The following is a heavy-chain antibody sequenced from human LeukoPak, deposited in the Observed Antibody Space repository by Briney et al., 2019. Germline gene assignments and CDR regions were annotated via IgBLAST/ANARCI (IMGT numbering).Heavy chain of an antibody. CDR3: ARPPGPRYCTSTSCHYSYFDY. Sequence: GGSLRLSCAASGFTFSSHAMSWVRQAPGKGLEWVSTISGGGRPYYADSVKGRFIISRDNSKNTVYLQMNTLRPEYTAVYYCARPPGPRYCTSTSCHYSYFDYWGPGILGSGSS. CDR1: GFTFSSHA. V-gene: IGHV3-23*01. CDR2: ISGGGRP. J-gene: IGHJ4*01. D-gene: IGHD2-2*01.